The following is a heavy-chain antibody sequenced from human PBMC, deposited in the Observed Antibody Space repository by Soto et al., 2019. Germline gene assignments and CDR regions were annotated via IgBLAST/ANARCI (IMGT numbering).Heavy chain of an antibody. D-gene: IGHD1-20*01. V-gene: IGHV3-30*18. CDR2: ISYDGSNK. J-gene: IGHJ6*02. CDR1: GFTFSSYG. Sequence: QVQLVESGGGVVQPGRSLRLSCAASGFTFSSYGMHWVRQAPGKGLEWVAVISYDGSNKYYADSVKGRFTISRDNSKNTLYLQMNSLRAEDTAVYYCAKMGYNWNHVGSYYYYGMDVGGQGTTVTVSS. CDR3: AKMGYNWNHVGSYYYYGMDV.